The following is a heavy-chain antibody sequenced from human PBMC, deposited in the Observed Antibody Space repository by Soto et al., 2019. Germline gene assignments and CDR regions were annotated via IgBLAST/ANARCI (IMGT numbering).Heavy chain of an antibody. J-gene: IGHJ5*02. V-gene: IGHV3-23*01. Sequence: PGESLRLSCAAYGFTFSNYALSWVRQAPGKGLEWVSTIGGSVENTFYADSVKGRFTISRDKSKSTLNLEMNDLRAEDTAVYDCARGGNSRGGGFDPWGQGSLVTVSS. CDR1: GFTFSNYA. CDR2: IGGSVENT. D-gene: IGHD6-13*01. CDR3: ARGGNSRGGGFDP.